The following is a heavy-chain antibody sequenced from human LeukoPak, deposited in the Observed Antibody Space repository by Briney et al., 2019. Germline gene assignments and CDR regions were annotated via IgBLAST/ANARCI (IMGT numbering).Heavy chain of an antibody. V-gene: IGHV3-23*01. CDR1: GFTFSSYA. Sequence: GGSLRLSCAASGFTFSSYAMSWVRQTAGKGLEWVSAISGGGDITYYADSVKGRFTISRDNSKDTLFLQMHSLRPGDTAVYYCARDGPAYTSRWYDYYYGLDVWGQGTTVTVSS. J-gene: IGHJ6*02. CDR3: ARDGPAYTSRWYDYYYGLDV. CDR2: ISGGGDIT. D-gene: IGHD2-2*01.